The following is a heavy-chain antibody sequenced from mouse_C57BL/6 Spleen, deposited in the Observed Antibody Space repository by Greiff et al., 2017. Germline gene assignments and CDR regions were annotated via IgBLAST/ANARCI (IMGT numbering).Heavy chain of an antibody. CDR1: GFTFSSYA. V-gene: IGHV5-4*01. J-gene: IGHJ1*03. Sequence: EVNLVESGGGLVKPGGSLKLSCAASGFTFSSYAMSWVRQTPEKRLEWVATISDGGSYTYYPDKVKGRFTISRDKAKNNLYLQMSHLESEDTAMYYCARDEEVYWYFDDWGTGTTVTVAS. CDR3: ARDEEVYWYFDD. CDR2: ISDGGSYT.